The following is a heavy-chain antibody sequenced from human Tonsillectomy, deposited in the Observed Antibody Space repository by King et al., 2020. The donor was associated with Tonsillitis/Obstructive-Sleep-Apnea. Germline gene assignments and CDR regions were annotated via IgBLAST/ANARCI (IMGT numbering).Heavy chain of an antibody. D-gene: IGHD3-22*01. Sequence: QLVQSGAEVKKPGDSVKVSCKASGYTFTSYGISWVRQAPGQGLEWMGWISAYNGNTNYAQKLQGRVTMTTDTSTSTAYMELRSLRSDDTAVYYCARDSMSHYYDSSGYYTFDYWGQGTLVTVSS. V-gene: IGHV1-18*01. CDR2: ISAYNGNT. J-gene: IGHJ4*02. CDR1: GYTFTSYG. CDR3: ARDSMSHYYDSSGYYTFDY.